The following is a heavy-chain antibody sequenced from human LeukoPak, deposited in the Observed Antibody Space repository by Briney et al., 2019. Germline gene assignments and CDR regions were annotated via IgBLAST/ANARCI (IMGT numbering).Heavy chain of an antibody. CDR1: GGSISSGSYY. D-gene: IGHD3-22*01. Sequence: SQTLSLTCTVSGGSISSGSYYWSWIRQPAGKGLEWIGRIYTSGSTNYNPSLKSRVTISVDTSKNQFSLKLSSVTAAATAVYYCARVSPHYYDSSGPNDTFDIWGQGTMVTVSS. V-gene: IGHV4-61*02. CDR3: ARVSPHYYDSSGPNDTFDI. J-gene: IGHJ3*02. CDR2: IYTSGST.